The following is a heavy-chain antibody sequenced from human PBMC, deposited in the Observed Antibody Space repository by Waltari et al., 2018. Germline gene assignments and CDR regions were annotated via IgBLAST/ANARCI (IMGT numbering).Heavy chain of an antibody. V-gene: IGHV4-59*11. Sequence: QVQLQESGPGLVKPSETLSLTCTVSGGSISSPYWSWIRQPPGKGLEWIGYIYYSGSTNYNPSLKSRVTISVDTSKNQFSLKLSSVTAADTAVYYCARGGRVQGYYYYGMDVWGQGTTVTVSS. J-gene: IGHJ6*02. D-gene: IGHD3-10*01. CDR1: GGSISSPY. CDR3: ARGGRVQGYYYYGMDV. CDR2: IYYSGST.